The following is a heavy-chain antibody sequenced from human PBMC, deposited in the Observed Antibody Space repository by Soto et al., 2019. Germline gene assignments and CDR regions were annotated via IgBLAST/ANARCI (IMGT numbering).Heavy chain of an antibody. CDR2: LSDSGDSI. Sequence: GGSLRLSCTASGFTFSSHAMTWVRQAPGKGLEWVSGLSDSGDSIYYADSVKGRFTIYRDNSMNTLYLQMNTLRVEDTAVYYCAKVSSSWYAGFFDLWGQGT. J-gene: IGHJ4*02. CDR3: AKVSSSWYAGFFDL. D-gene: IGHD6-13*01. CDR1: GFTFSSHA. V-gene: IGHV3-23*01.